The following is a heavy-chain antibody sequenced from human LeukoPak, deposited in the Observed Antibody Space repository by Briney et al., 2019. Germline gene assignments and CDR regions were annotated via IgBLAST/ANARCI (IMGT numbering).Heavy chain of an antibody. CDR1: GGSISSYY. CDR3: ARLSSSPSLFYYYYYMDV. V-gene: IGHV4-4*09. D-gene: IGHD6-6*01. CDR2: IYTSGST. Sequence: LETLSLTCTVSGGSISSYYWSWIRQPPGKGLEWIGYIYTSGSTNYNPSLKSRVTISVDTSKNQFSLKLSSVTAADTAVYYCARLSSSPSLFYYYYYMDVWGKGTTVTVSS. J-gene: IGHJ6*03.